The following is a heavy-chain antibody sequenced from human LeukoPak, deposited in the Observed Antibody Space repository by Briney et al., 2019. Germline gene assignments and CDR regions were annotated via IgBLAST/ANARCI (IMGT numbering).Heavy chain of an antibody. CDR3: ARGGSSSYYYYYYMDV. J-gene: IGHJ6*03. V-gene: IGHV1-69*05. CDR1: GGTFSSYA. CDR2: IIPIFGTA. Sequence: SVKVSCKASGGTFSSYAISWVRQAPGQGLEWMGRIIPIFGTANYAQKFQGRVTITTDESTSTAYMELSSLRSEDTAVYYCARGGSSSYYYYYYMDVWGKGTTVTVSS. D-gene: IGHD6-6*01.